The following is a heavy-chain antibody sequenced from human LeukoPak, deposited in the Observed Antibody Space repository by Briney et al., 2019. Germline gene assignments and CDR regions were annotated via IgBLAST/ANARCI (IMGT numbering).Heavy chain of an antibody. CDR2: IYCSGST. J-gene: IGHJ4*02. V-gene: IGHV4-59*08. Sequence: SETLSLTCTVSGGSISSYYWSWIRQPPGKGLEWIGYIYCSGSTNYNPSLKSRVTISVDTSKNQFSLRLTSVTAADTAVYYCARQTGSGLFILPGGQGTLVTVSS. D-gene: IGHD3/OR15-3a*01. CDR3: ARQTGSGLFILP. CDR1: GGSISSYY.